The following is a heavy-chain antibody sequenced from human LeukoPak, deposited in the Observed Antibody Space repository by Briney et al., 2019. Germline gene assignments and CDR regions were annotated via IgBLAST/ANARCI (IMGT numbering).Heavy chain of an antibody. V-gene: IGHV1-69*06. J-gene: IGHJ4*02. CDR3: ATKRIVGYDSGSYSRFDY. D-gene: IGHD3-10*01. Sequence: ASVKVSCKASGGTFSSYAISWVRQAPGQGLEWMGGIIPIFGTANYAQKFQGRVTMTEDTSTDTAYMELSSLRSEDTAVYYCATKRIVGYDSGSYSRFDYWGQGTLVTVSS. CDR2: IIPIFGTA. CDR1: GGTFSSYA.